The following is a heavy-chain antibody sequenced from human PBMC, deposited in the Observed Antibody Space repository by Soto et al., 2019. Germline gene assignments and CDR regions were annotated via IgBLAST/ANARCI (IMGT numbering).Heavy chain of an antibody. CDR3: ARDNWNSY. CDR2: IDNDGSAT. V-gene: IGHV3-74*01. Sequence: EVQLVESGGGLVQPGGSLRLSCVASGFTFNIYWMHWVRQAPGKGLEWVSRIDNDGSATTYADSVKGRFIISRDNAKNTLFLQMNTLRVHDTAVYYCARDNWNSYWGQGTLVTVSS. J-gene: IGHJ4*02. D-gene: IGHD1-1*01. CDR1: GFTFNIYW.